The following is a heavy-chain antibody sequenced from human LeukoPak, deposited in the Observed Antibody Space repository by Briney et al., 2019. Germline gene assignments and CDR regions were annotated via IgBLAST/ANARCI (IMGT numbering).Heavy chain of an antibody. CDR1: GFTFSNYW. D-gene: IGHD5-18*01. Sequence: GGSLRLSCAASGFTFSNYWMSWVRQAPGKGLEWVANIKQDRSEKYYVDSVKGRFTISRDNAKNSLYLQMNRRRAEDTAVYYGVKGCDRQLWFLYYMDVWGKGTPVTISS. CDR2: IKQDRSEK. CDR3: VKGCDRQLWFLYYMDV. V-gene: IGHV3-7*01. J-gene: IGHJ6*04.